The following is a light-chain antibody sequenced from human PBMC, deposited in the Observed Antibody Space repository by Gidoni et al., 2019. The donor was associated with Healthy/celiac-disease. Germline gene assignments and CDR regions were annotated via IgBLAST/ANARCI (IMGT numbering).Light chain of an antibody. CDR2: DDS. CDR1: NIGSKS. J-gene: IGLJ3*02. CDR3: QVWDSSSLWV. Sequence: SYVLTQPPSVSVAPGQTARTTCGGNNIGSKSVHWYQQKPGQAPVLVVYDDSDRPSGIPERFSGSNSGNTATLTISRVEAGDEADYYCQVWDSSSLWVFGGGTKLTVL. V-gene: IGLV3-21*02.